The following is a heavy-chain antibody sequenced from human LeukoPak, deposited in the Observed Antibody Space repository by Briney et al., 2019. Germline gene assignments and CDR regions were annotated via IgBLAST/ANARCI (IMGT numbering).Heavy chain of an antibody. V-gene: IGHV1-18*01. CDR2: ISGYNGDT. D-gene: IGHD2-15*01. CDR1: GYTFSSYG. J-gene: IGHJ4*01. CDR3: ARTGGSWLSFDY. Sequence: GASVKVSCKASGYTFSSYGISWMRQAPGQGLEWMGWISGYNGDTKYAQKFQDRVTVTTDTSTSIAYMELRSLRSDDTAVYYCARTGGSWLSFDYWGQGTLVTVSS.